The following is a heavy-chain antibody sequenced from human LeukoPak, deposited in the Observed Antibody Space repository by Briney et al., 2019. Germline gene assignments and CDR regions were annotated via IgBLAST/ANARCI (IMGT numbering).Heavy chain of an antibody. CDR2: GYHSGST. J-gene: IGHJ4*02. CDR1: GGSISSSNW. Sequence: SETLSLTCAVSGGSISSSNWWSWVRQPPGKGLEWIGEGYHSGSTNYNPSLNSRVTISVDKYKNQVSLMLSSVTAADTAVYYCASWSDYYDSSGNYWGQGTLVTVSS. V-gene: IGHV4-4*02. CDR3: ASWSDYYDSSGNY. D-gene: IGHD3-22*01.